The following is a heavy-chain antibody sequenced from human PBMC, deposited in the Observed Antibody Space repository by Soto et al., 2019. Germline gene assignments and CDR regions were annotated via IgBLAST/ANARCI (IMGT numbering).Heavy chain of an antibody. D-gene: IGHD6-13*01. CDR2: IYYSGST. V-gene: IGHV4-59*08. CDR1: GGSISTYY. Sequence: QVQLQESGPGLVKPSETLSLTCTVSGGSISTYYWSWIRQPPGKGLEWIGYIYYSGSTNYNPSLKSRVTKSVDTTKNQFSLKLSSVTAADTAVYYCARTADGFNYWGQGTLVTVSS. CDR3: ARTADGFNY. J-gene: IGHJ4*02.